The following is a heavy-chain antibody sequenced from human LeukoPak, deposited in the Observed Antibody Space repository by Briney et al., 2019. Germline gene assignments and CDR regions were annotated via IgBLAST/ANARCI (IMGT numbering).Heavy chain of an antibody. CDR1: GYSFTSYW. D-gene: IGHD6-25*01. V-gene: IGHV5-51*01. J-gene: IGHJ6*03. Sequence: GESLKISCKGSGYSFTSYWIGWVRQMPGKGLEWMGIIYPGDSDTRYSPSFQGQVTISADKSISTAYLQWSSLKASDTAMYYCARHKGEPLYYYYMDVWGKGTTVTVSS. CDR2: IYPGDSDT. CDR3: ARHKGEPLYYYYMDV.